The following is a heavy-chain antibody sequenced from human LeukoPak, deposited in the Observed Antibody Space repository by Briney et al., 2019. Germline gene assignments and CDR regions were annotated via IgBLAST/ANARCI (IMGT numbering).Heavy chain of an antibody. CDR1: GGSISSYH. CDR2: IYYSGST. V-gene: IGHV4-59*01. Sequence: SETLSLTCTVSGGSISSYHWSWIRQPPGKGLEWIGYIYYSGSTNYNPSLKSRVTISVDTSKNQFSLKLSSVTAADTAVYYCASTSDYGDYQYYFDYWGQGTLVTVSP. D-gene: IGHD4-17*01. CDR3: ASTSDYGDYQYYFDY. J-gene: IGHJ4*02.